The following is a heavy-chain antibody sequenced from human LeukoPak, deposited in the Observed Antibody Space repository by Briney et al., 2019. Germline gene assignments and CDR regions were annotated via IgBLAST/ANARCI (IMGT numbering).Heavy chain of an antibody. CDR1: GGSISSHD. D-gene: IGHD3-10*01. CDR3: ARGRVSSDYGSVWFDP. V-gene: IGHV4-59*11. J-gene: IGHJ5*02. Sequence: SETLSLTCTVSGGSISSHDWSRIRQPPGKGLGYIGYIHYSGSTNYNPSLKSRVTISVDKSKNQFSLKLSSVTAADTAVYYCARGRVSSDYGSVWFDPWGQGTLVTVSS. CDR2: IHYSGST.